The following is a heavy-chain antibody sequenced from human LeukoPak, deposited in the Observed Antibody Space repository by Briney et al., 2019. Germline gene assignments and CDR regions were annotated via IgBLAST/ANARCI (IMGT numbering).Heavy chain of an antibody. Sequence: GGSLRLSCAASGFTFSSYWMSWARQAPGKGLEWVANIKQDGSEKYYVDSVKGRFTISRDITKNTLYLQMNSLRAEDTAVYYCAKDGLQFSEWLPPLGYWGQGTLVTVSS. CDR2: IKQDGSEK. V-gene: IGHV3-7*03. CDR1: GFTFSSYW. D-gene: IGHD3-3*01. J-gene: IGHJ4*02. CDR3: AKDGLQFSEWLPPLGY.